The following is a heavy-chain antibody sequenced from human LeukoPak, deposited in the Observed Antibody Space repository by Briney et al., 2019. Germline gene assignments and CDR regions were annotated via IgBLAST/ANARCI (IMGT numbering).Heavy chain of an antibody. D-gene: IGHD3-10*01. Sequence: GGSLRLSCAASGFTFSSYSMNWVRQAPGKGLGWVSHISMRGSTIYYADSVKGRFTISRDNAKNSLYLQVSSLRAEDTAVYYCARSFGSGSPTFDFWGQGVRVTVSS. V-gene: IGHV3-48*04. CDR3: ARSFGSGSPTFDF. CDR1: GFTFSSYS. J-gene: IGHJ4*02. CDR2: ISMRGSTI.